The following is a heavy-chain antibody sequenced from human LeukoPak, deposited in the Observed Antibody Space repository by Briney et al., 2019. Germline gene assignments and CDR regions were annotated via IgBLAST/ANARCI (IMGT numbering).Heavy chain of an antibody. D-gene: IGHD3-10*01. Sequence: GGSLRLSCAASGFTFTSYAMSWVRQAPGKGLEWGSSISGSGGSTYYADSVKGRFTISRDNSKNTLYLQMNSLRAEDTAVYYCAKEYYYGSGSTDGYFDLWGRGTLVTVSS. CDR2: ISGSGGST. V-gene: IGHV3-23*01. CDR3: AKEYYYGSGSTDGYFDL. J-gene: IGHJ2*01. CDR1: GFTFTSYA.